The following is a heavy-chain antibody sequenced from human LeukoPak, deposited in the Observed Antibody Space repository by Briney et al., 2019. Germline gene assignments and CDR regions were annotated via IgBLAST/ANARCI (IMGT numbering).Heavy chain of an antibody. V-gene: IGHV1-18*01. CDR3: ARDVVAARPVYYGMDV. J-gene: IGHJ6*02. CDR2: ISAYNGNT. Sequence: ASVKVSCKASGGTFTSYGISWVRQAPGQGLEWMGWISAYNGNTNYAQKLQGRVTMTTDTSTSTAYMELRSLRSDDTAVYYCARDVVAARPVYYGMDVWGQGTTVTVSS. CDR1: GGTFTSYG. D-gene: IGHD6-6*01.